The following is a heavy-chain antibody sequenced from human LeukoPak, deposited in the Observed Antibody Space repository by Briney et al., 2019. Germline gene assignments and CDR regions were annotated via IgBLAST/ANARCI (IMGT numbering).Heavy chain of an antibody. CDR3: ATGIFGVDY. CDR2: INQDGSAK. CDR1: GFILSNYW. Sequence: PGGSLGLSCAASGFILSNYWMTWVRQAPGKGLERVANINQDGSAKHYVDSVKGRFTISRDIAKNSLYLQMNSLGAEDTAMYYCATGIFGVDYWGQGTLVTVSS. D-gene: IGHD3-3*01. V-gene: IGHV3-7*01. J-gene: IGHJ4*02.